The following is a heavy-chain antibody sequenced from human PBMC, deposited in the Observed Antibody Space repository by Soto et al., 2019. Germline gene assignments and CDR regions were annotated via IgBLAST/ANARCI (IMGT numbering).Heavy chain of an antibody. D-gene: IGHD2-15*01. Sequence: QVQLVQSGAEVKKPGASVKVSCKASGYTFTSYGISWVRQAPGQGLEWLGRISAYNGNPKYAQKFQVRVTMTTDTSTSTAYMELRSLRSDDTAVYYCARESACGGSCLWFDPWGQGTLVTVSS. V-gene: IGHV1-18*01. J-gene: IGHJ5*02. CDR1: GYTFTSYG. CDR3: ARESACGGSCLWFDP. CDR2: ISAYNGNP.